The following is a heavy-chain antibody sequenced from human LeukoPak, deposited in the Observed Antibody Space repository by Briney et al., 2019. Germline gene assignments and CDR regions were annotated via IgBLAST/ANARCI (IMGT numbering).Heavy chain of an antibody. CDR1: GFTLSRYW. J-gene: IGHJ4*02. CDR2: INQDGSEK. CDR3: ARDRTLGY. D-gene: IGHD3-16*01. Sequence: GGSLRLSCAASGFTLSRYWMTWVRQAPGKGLEWVANINQDGSEKYYVDSVKGRFTISRDNAKNSVYLQMNSLRGEDTAVYYCARDRTLGYWGQGTLVTVSS. V-gene: IGHV3-7*05.